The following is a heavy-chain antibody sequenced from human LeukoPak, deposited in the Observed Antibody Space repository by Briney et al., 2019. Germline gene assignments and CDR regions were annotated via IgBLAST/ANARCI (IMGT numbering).Heavy chain of an antibody. CDR2: IKGDESAK. CDR1: GFTFSTYW. CDR3: ARDVGGSLDY. V-gene: IGHV3-7*01. Sequence: GGSLRLSCAASGFTFSTYWMAWVRQAPGKGLEWVADIKGDESAKHQADSVKGRFTISRDNAQNSVYLHMRSLRGEDTAVYYCARDVGGSLDYWGQGTLVTVSS. D-gene: IGHD1-26*01. J-gene: IGHJ4*02.